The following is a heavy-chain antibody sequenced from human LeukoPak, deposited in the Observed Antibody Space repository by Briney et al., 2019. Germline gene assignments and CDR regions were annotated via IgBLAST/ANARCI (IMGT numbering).Heavy chain of an antibody. Sequence: PGGSLRLSCAAAGFTFSSSWMTCDRQAPGRGLEWVANIKLDGSQKYYVDSVKGRFTISRDNAKNSLYLQMNSLRVEDTAVYSCASGNGYHEYRGQATLVTVSS. D-gene: IGHD2-21*02. CDR2: IKLDGSQK. V-gene: IGHV3-7*01. J-gene: IGHJ4*02. CDR3: ASGNGYHEY. CDR1: GFTFSSSW.